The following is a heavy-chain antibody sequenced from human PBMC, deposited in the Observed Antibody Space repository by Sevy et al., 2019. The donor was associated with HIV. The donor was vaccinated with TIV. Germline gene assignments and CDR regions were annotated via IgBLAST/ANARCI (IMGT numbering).Heavy chain of an antibody. CDR1: GGSISSSSYY. J-gene: IGHJ6*03. Sequence: SETLSLTCTVSGGSISSSSYYWGWIRQPPGKGLEWIGSIYYSGSTYYNPSLKSRVTISVDTSKNQFSLKLSSVTAADTALYYCARVWQPGDEYYYYYYYMDVWGKGTTVTVSS. V-gene: IGHV4-39*01. D-gene: IGHD2-21*01. CDR3: ARVWQPGDEYYYYYYYMDV. CDR2: IYYSGST.